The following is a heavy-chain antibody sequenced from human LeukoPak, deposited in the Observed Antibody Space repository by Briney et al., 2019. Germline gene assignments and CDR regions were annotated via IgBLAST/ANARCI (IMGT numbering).Heavy chain of an antibody. Sequence: ASVKVSCKVSGYTLTELSMHWVRQAPGKGLEWMGGFDPEDGETICAQKFQGRVTMTEDTSTDTAYMELSSLRSEDTAVYYCATAPPMATITDYFDYWGQGTLVTVSS. CDR2: FDPEDGET. D-gene: IGHD5-24*01. V-gene: IGHV1-24*01. CDR1: GYTLTELS. CDR3: ATAPPMATITDYFDY. J-gene: IGHJ4*02.